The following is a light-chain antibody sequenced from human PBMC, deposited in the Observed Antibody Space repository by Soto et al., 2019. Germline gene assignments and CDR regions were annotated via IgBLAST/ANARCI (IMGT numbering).Light chain of an antibody. CDR1: QSISRW. Sequence: DVHMTQSPSTLSASVGDRGTITCRAIQSISRWLAWYQQKPGKAPKLLIYTASSLQSGVPSRFSGSGSGTDFTLTISSLQPEDVATYYCQKYNSDPQTFGQGTKVDIK. J-gene: IGKJ1*01. CDR2: TAS. CDR3: QKYNSDPQT. V-gene: IGKV1-27*01.